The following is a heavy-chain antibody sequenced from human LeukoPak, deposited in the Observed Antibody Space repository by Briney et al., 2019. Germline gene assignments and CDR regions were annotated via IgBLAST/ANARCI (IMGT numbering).Heavy chain of an antibody. V-gene: IGHV1-18*01. D-gene: IGHD3-3*01. CDR2: ISAYNGNT. CDR3: ASSPVLRFLEWYKYYFDY. CDR1: GYTFTSYG. J-gene: IGHJ4*02. Sequence: ASVKVSCKASGYTFTSYGISWVRQAPGQGLEWMGWISAYNGNTNYAQKLQGSVTMTTDTSTSTAYMELRSLRSDDTAVYYCASSPVLRFLEWYKYYFDYWGQGTLVTVSS.